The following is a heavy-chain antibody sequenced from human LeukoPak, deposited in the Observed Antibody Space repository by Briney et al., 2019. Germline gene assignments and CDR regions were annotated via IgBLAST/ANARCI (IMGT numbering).Heavy chain of an antibody. D-gene: IGHD2-21*01. CDR2: ISNSGNTI. CDR3: ARYRVITNDYFDY. V-gene: IGHV3-11*01. CDR1: GFTFSDYY. Sequence: GGSLRLSCAASGFTFSDYYMSWIRQAPGKGLEWVSYISNSGNTIKEADSVKGRFTISRDNAQNSPYLHMKSLRAEDTAVYYCARYRVITNDYFDYWGQGTLVSVSS. J-gene: IGHJ4*02.